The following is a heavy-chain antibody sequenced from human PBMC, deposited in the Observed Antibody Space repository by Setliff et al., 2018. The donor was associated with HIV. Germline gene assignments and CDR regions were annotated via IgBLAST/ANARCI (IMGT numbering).Heavy chain of an antibody. V-gene: IGHV4-39*07. D-gene: IGHD3-22*01. J-gene: IGHJ4*02. Sequence: PSETLSLTCTVSGGSISSSHDFWNWIRQPPGKGLEWIGAISYGGITYYNPSLTSRVTISVDTSKNQFSLKVTSVPAADTAVYYCARVPGRDYYDTSGDFDYWGLGTLVTVS. CDR3: ARVPGRDYYDTSGDFDY. CDR2: ISYGGIT. CDR1: GGSISSSHDF.